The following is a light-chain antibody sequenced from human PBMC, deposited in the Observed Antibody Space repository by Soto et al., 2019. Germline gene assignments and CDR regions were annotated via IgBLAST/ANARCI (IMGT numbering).Light chain of an antibody. J-gene: IGKJ1*01. V-gene: IGKV3-15*01. Sequence: EIVMTQSPATLSVSPGERATLSCRASQSVSSNLAWYQQKPGQAPRLLIYGASTRATGIPARFSGSGSGTEFTLTIGSLQSDDFAVYYCQHYNNWPRTFGQGTKVEIK. CDR1: QSVSSN. CDR2: GAS. CDR3: QHYNNWPRT.